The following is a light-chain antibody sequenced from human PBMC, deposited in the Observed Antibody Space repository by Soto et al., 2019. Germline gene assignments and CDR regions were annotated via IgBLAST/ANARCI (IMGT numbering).Light chain of an antibody. CDR2: GNG. V-gene: IGLV1-40*01. J-gene: IGLJ2*01. CDR3: QSYDSSLSVVV. Sequence: QSVLTQPPSVSGAPGQRVTISCTGSSSNNGAGYDVHWYQQLPGTAPKLLIYGNGNRPSGVPDRFSDSKSGTSASLDITGLQAEDEADYYCQSYDSSLSVVVFGGGTKLTVL. CDR1: SSNNGAGYD.